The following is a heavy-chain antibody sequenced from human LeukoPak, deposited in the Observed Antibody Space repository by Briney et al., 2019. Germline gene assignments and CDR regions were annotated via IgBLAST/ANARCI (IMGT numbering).Heavy chain of an antibody. CDR1: GGSISSYY. CDR3: ARQSSGYYYGWFDP. Sequence: PSETLSLTCTVSGGSISSYYWSWIRQPAGKGLEWIGRIYTSGSTNYNPSLKSRVTMSVDTVKNQFSLNLNSVTAADTAVYYCARQSSGYYYGWFDPWGQGTLVTVSS. V-gene: IGHV4-4*07. CDR2: IYTSGST. J-gene: IGHJ5*02. D-gene: IGHD3-22*01.